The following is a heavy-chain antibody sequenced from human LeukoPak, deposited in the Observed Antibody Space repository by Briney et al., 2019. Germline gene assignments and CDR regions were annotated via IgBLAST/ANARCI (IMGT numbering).Heavy chain of an antibody. V-gene: IGHV3-23*01. CDR3: AREASILGY. CDR1: GFTFSSYA. CDR2: ISGSGSNT. Sequence: GGSLRLSCAASGFTFSSYAMSWVRQAPGKGLEWVSVISGSGSNTYYADSVKGRFSISRDNSKNTLYLQMNNLRAEDTAVYYCAREASILGYWGQGALVTVSS. J-gene: IGHJ4*02.